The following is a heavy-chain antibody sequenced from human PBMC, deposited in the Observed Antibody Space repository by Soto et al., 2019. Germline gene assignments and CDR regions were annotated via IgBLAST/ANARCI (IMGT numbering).Heavy chain of an antibody. Sequence: SAKVSCKASGYTFSGYYMHWVRQAPGQGLEWMGWINPNSGGTNYAQKFQGWVTMTRDTSISTAYMELSRLRSDDTAVYYCARGDSSSWYGMDVWGQGTTVTV. CDR2: INPNSGGT. CDR1: GYTFSGYY. J-gene: IGHJ6*02. CDR3: ARGDSSSWYGMDV. D-gene: IGHD6-13*01. V-gene: IGHV1-2*04.